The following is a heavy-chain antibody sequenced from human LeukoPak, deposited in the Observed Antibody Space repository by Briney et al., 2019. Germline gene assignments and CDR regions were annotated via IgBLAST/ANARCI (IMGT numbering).Heavy chain of an antibody. V-gene: IGHV4-61*02. J-gene: IGHJ4*02. CDR1: GGSISSGSYY. CDR2: IYTSGNT. D-gene: IGHD5-18*01. CDR3: ARDHSYGYVDY. Sequence: PSETLSLTCTVSGGSISSGSYYWSWIRQPAGKGLEWIGRIYTSGNTNYNPSLKSRVTISLAMSKNQFSLMLNSVTAADTAVYYCARDHSYGYVDYWGQGTLVTVSS.